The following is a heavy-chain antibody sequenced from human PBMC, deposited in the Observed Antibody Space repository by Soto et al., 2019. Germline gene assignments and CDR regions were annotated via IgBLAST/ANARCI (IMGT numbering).Heavy chain of an antibody. CDR1: GFTFSSYA. V-gene: IGHV3-23*01. CDR3: AKALGRSVRGDAI. Sequence: PWGSLRLSCAASGFTFSSYAMSWVRQAPGKGLEWVSAISGSGGSTYYADSVKGRFTISRDNSKNTLYLQMNSLRAEDTAVYYCAKALGRSVRGDAIWGQGTMVTVSS. CDR2: ISGSGGST. D-gene: IGHD3-10*01. J-gene: IGHJ3*02.